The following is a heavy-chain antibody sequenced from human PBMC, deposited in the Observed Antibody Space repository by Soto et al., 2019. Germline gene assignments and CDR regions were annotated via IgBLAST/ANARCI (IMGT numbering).Heavy chain of an antibody. CDR1: GGSISSSSYY. CDR2: IYYSGST. D-gene: IGHD3-9*01. V-gene: IGHV4-39*01. Sequence: SETLCLPCTVSGGSISSSSYYWGWIRQPPGKGLEWIGSIYYSGSTYYNPSLKSRVTISVDTSKNRFSLKLSSVTTADTAVYYCARTASYDILIYWGQGTLVTVSS. CDR3: ARTASYDILIY. J-gene: IGHJ4*02.